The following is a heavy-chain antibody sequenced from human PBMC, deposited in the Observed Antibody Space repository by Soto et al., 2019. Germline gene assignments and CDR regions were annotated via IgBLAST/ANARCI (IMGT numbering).Heavy chain of an antibody. Sequence: PSETLSLTCTVSGYSISSCSYWAWIRQPPGKGPEWIASIYHGGTTFYNPSLKSRITISVDTSNNQFSLKLTSVTAADTAVYYCARVNVMVVAGSTFDYWGHGTMVTVSS. D-gene: IGHD6-19*01. CDR2: IYHGGTT. V-gene: IGHV4-38-2*02. CDR3: ARVNVMVVAGSTFDY. J-gene: IGHJ4*01. CDR1: GYSISSCSY.